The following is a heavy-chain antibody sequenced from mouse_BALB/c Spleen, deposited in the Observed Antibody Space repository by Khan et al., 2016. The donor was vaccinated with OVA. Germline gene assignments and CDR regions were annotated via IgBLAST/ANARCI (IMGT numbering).Heavy chain of an antibody. CDR1: GYTFTSYT. J-gene: IGHJ3*01. CDR2: INPNNGYT. V-gene: IGHV1-4*01. CDR3: VRDGAYYGNDGWFAY. D-gene: IGHD2-14*01. Sequence: QMQLEESGAELARPGASVKMSCKASGYTFTSYTIHWIKLRPGQGLEWIGYINPNNGYTNYNQKFKDKATLTADKSSTTVYMQLSSLTSDDSAVYNCVRDGAYYGNDGWFAYWGQGTLVTVSA.